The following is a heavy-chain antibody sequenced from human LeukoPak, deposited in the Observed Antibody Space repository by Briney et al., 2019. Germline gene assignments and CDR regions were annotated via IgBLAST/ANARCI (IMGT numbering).Heavy chain of an antibody. D-gene: IGHD3-22*01. Sequence: PGGSLRLSCGASGFTFSDYYMSWIRQAPEKGLEWVSYISSSSSYTNYADSVKGRFTISRDNAKNSLYLQMNSLRAEDTAVYYCARGSRYYDSSGRYDYWGQGTLVTVSS. V-gene: IGHV3-11*05. J-gene: IGHJ4*02. CDR3: ARGSRYYDSSGRYDY. CDR2: ISSSSSYT. CDR1: GFTFSDYY.